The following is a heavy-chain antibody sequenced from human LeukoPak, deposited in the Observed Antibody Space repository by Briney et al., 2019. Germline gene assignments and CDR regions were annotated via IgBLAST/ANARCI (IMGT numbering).Heavy chain of an antibody. CDR3: ARVACGGDCST. D-gene: IGHD2-21*02. J-gene: IGHJ5*02. V-gene: IGHV3-74*01. CDR2: INSDGTST. Sequence: GRSLRLSCAASGFTFSNWKHWVRQAPGQGLVWVSRINSDGTSTSYAASVKGRFTIARDNAKNTLYLQTNSLRAEDTAVYYCARVACGGDCSTWGQGTLVTVSS. CDR1: GFTFSNW.